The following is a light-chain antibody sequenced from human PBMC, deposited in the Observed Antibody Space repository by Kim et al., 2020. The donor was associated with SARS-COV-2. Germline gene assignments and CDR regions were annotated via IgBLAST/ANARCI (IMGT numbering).Light chain of an antibody. J-gene: IGLJ1*01. Sequence: VTISCTGTRSDFGNYEYEYVSWYQRHPGKAPKVMIYEVTKRPSGVPDRFSGSKSGNTASLTVSGLQAEDEADYYCSSYAGRNTWVFGTGTKVTVL. V-gene: IGLV2-8*01. CDR1: RSDFGNYEY. CDR2: EVT. CDR3: SSYAGRNTWV.